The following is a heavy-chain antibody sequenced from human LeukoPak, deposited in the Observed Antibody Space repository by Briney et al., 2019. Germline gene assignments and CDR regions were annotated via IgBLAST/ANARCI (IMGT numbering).Heavy chain of an antibody. CDR2: IGTAGDT. D-gene: IGHD6-13*01. CDR3: ARSYPHSSSWHFDH. J-gene: IGHJ4*02. V-gene: IGHV3-13*01. CDR1: GFTFSSYD. Sequence: GGSLRLSCAASGFTFSSYDMHWVRQATGKGLEWVSAIGTAGDTYYPGSVKGRFTISRENAKNSLYLQMNSLRAGDTAVYYCARSYPHSSSWHFDHWGQGTLVTVSS.